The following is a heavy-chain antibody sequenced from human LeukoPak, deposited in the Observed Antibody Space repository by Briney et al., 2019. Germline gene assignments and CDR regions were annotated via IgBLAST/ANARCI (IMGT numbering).Heavy chain of an antibody. CDR3: ANSYGSGSYYSPIDY. CDR1: GFTFSSYA. J-gene: IGHJ4*02. CDR2: ISGSGGST. Sequence: GGSLRLSCAASGFTFSSYAMSWVRQAPGKGLEWVSAISGSGGSTYYADSVKGRFTISRDNSKNTLYLQMNSLRAEDTAVYYCANSYGSGSYYSPIDYWGQGTLVTVSS. D-gene: IGHD3-10*01. V-gene: IGHV3-23*01.